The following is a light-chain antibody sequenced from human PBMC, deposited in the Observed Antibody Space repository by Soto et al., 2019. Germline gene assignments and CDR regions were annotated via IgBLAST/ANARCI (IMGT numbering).Light chain of an antibody. CDR2: AAS. V-gene: IGKV1-39*01. Sequence: DIPMTQSPSSLSASVGDRVTITCRASQSISSYLNWYQQKPGKAPKLLIYAASSLQSGVPSRFSGSGSGTDFTLTISRLEPEDFAVYYCQQYGSSSYTFGQGTKLEIK. CDR3: QQYGSSSYT. CDR1: QSISSY. J-gene: IGKJ2*01.